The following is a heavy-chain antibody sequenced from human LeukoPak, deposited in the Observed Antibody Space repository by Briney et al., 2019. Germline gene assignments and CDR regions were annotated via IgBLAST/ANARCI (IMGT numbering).Heavy chain of an antibody. J-gene: IGHJ4*02. CDR3: AKDQMAVAGAIDS. Sequence: GGSLRLSCAASGFTFDDYAMHWVRQAPGKGPEWVSGISWNSVNIGYADSVKGRFTISRDNAKNSLYLQMNSLTAEDTAFYYCAKDQMAVAGAIDSWGQGTLVTVSS. D-gene: IGHD6-19*01. V-gene: IGHV3-9*01. CDR1: GFTFDDYA. CDR2: ISWNSVNI.